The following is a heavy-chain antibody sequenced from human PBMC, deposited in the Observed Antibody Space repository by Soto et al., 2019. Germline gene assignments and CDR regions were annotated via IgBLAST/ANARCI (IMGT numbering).Heavy chain of an antibody. V-gene: IGHV4-59*01. CDR2: IYYSGST. Sequence: SETLSLTCTGSGGSISSYYWSWIRQPPGKGLEWIGYIYYSGSTNYNPSLKSRVTISVDTSKNQFSLKLSSVTAADTAVYYCASFTYYDILTGYHGRHGWSDPRGKGTLVTVSS. CDR1: GGSISSYY. CDR3: ASFTYYDILTGYHGRHGWSDP. D-gene: IGHD3-9*01. J-gene: IGHJ5*02.